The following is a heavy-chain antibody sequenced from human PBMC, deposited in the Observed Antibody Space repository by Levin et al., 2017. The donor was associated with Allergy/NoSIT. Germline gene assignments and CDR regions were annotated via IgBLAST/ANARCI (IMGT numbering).Heavy chain of an antibody. CDR3: ARHRDAYSSFDY. V-gene: IGHV4-59*08. CDR2: IGNIYHSGRT. Sequence: SETLSLTCSVSGGSISTNYWSWIRQPPGKGLEWIGNIGNIYHSGRTNYNPSLKSRVTISADTPRNQFSLKLSSVTAADTDIYYCARHRDAYSSFDYWGQGTLVTVSS. D-gene: IGHD5-24*01. CDR1: GGSISTNY. J-gene: IGHJ4*02.